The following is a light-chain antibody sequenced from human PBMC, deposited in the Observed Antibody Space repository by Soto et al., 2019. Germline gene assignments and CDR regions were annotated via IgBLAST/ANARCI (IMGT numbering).Light chain of an antibody. CDR2: AAS. CDR1: QAIRTA. J-gene: IGKJ1*01. V-gene: IGKV1-6*01. CDR3: LLDFRYFWA. Sequence: AVQLTQNQSSLYASVGDRVTITCRASQAIRTALGWYQQKPGKVPKLLIYAASILQSGVPSRFSGSGSGTDFTLTISSLQPEDFATYYCLLDFRYFWAFGQRTK.